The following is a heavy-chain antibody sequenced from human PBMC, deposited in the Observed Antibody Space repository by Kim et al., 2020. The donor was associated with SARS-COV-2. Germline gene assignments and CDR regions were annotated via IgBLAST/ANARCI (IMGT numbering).Heavy chain of an antibody. J-gene: IGHJ5*02. CDR3: ARENYDILTEHKKENWFDP. Sequence: ASVKVSCKASGYTFTSYYMHWVRQAPGQGLEWMGIINPSGGSTSYAQKFQGRVTMTRDTSTSTVYTELSSLRSEDTAVYYCARENYDILTEHKKENWFDPWGQGTLVTVSS. D-gene: IGHD3-9*01. CDR2: INPSGGST. CDR1: GYTFTSYY. V-gene: IGHV1-46*01.